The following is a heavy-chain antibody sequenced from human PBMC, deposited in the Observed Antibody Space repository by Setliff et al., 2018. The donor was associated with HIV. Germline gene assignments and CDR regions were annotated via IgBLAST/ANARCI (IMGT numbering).Heavy chain of an antibody. Sequence: ASVKVSCKASGYTFTSYAMHWVRQAPGQRLEWMGRINAGNGNTKYSQKFQGRVTMTRDTSTSTVYMELSSLRSEDTAVYYCAREVVPAAMRYYYYMDVWGKGTTVTV. CDR1: GYTFTSYA. CDR2: INAGNGNT. J-gene: IGHJ6*03. CDR3: AREVVPAAMRYYYYMDV. D-gene: IGHD2-2*01. V-gene: IGHV1-3*01.